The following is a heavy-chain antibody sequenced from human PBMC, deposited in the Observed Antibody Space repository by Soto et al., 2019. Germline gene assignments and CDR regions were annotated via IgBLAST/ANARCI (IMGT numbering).Heavy chain of an antibody. V-gene: IGHV3-7*01. CDR2: IKQDGSEK. CDR3: ARSTYYDFWSGYLTRRYYGMDV. CDR1: GFTFSSYW. D-gene: IGHD3-3*01. Sequence: GGSLRLSCAASGFTFSSYWMSWVRQAPGKGLEWVANIKQDGSEKYYVDSVKGRFTISRDNAKNSLYLQMNSLRAEDTAVYYCARSTYYDFWSGYLTRRYYGMDVWGQGTTVTVSS. J-gene: IGHJ6*02.